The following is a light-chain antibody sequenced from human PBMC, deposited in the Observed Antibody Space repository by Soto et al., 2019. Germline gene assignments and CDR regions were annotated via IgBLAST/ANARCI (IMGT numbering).Light chain of an antibody. V-gene: IGKV1-27*01. CDR3: QNYYNAPET. J-gene: IGKJ1*01. CDR1: QGISSY. Sequence: DIQMTQSPSSLSASVGDRVTITCWASQGISSYLAWYQQRPGKVPKVLIYAASTLHSGVPSRFSGSGSGTDFTLTISNVQPEDVATYYCQNYYNAPETFGQGTKVEIK. CDR2: AAS.